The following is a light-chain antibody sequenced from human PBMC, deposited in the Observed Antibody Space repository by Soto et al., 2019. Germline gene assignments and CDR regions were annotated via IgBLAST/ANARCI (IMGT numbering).Light chain of an antibody. CDR3: QQSYSTWLT. Sequence: DIQMTQSPSSLSASVGDRVTITCRASQTISNYLNWYQQKPGKAPKHLIYAASSLQSGVPSRFSGSGSGTDFTLTISSLQPEDFATYYCQQSYSTWLTFGGGTKVEVK. V-gene: IGKV1-39*01. CDR1: QTISNY. J-gene: IGKJ4*01. CDR2: AAS.